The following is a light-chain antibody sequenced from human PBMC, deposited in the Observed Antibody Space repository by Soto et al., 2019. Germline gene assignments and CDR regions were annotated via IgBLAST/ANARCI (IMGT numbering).Light chain of an antibody. Sequence: EIVFSRSPCTLSVSPGETATLSCRASQRITSSFLTSYQQRPGQAPRLLIYDASNRATGIPARVSGSGSGTDFTLTISSLEPEDFAVYHCQQRSSWPSFGQGTRLEIK. CDR3: QQRSSWPS. V-gene: IGKV3-11*01. CDR1: QRITSSF. CDR2: DAS. J-gene: IGKJ5*01.